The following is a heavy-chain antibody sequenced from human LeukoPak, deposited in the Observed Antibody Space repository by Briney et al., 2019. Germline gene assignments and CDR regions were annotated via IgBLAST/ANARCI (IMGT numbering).Heavy chain of an antibody. D-gene: IGHD3-22*01. CDR3: ATRYSYDSSGYHL. Sequence: PGGSLRLSCAASGFTFSSYAMSWVRQAPGKGLEWVSAISGSGGSTYYADSVKGRFTISRDNSKNTLYLQMNSLRAEDTAVYYCATRYSYDSSGYHLWGQGTLVTVSS. V-gene: IGHV3-23*01. J-gene: IGHJ4*02. CDR1: GFTFSSYA. CDR2: ISGSGGST.